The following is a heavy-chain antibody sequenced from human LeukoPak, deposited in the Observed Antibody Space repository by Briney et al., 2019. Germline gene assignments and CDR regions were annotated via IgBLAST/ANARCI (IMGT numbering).Heavy chain of an antibody. J-gene: IGHJ3*02. D-gene: IGHD3-22*01. CDR3: AAAAINYYDSSGYAFYI. Sequence: SVKVSCKASGSSLTSSAMQWVRQARGQRLEWIGWIVVGSGNTNYAQKFQERVTITRDMSTSTAYMELSSLRSEDTAVYYCAAAAINYYDSSGYAFYIWGQGEMGTASS. CDR1: GSSLTSSA. V-gene: IGHV1-58*02. CDR2: IVVGSGNT.